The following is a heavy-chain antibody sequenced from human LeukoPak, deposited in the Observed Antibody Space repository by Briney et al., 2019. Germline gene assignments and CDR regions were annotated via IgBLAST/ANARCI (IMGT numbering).Heavy chain of an antibody. CDR1: GYTFTSYY. D-gene: IGHD3-10*01. Sequence: ASVKVSCKASGYTFTSYYIHWVRQAPGQGLEWVGRINPNSGGTIYAQKFQGRVTMTRDTSISTAYLELSRLRSDDTAVYYCAREEGDGSGSYYSWGQGTLVTVSS. J-gene: IGHJ4*02. V-gene: IGHV1-2*06. CDR3: AREEGDGSGSYYS. CDR2: INPNSGGT.